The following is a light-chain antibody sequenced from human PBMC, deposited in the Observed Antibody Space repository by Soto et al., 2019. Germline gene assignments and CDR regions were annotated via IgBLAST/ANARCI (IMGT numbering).Light chain of an antibody. CDR2: GTS. CDR1: QSVSSN. J-gene: IGKJ4*01. V-gene: IGKV3D-15*01. Sequence: EIVMTQSPATLSVSPGETATLSCGTSQSVSSNLAWYQQKPGQAPRLLIYGTSTRATGIPARFSGSGSGTEFTLTIGYLRAEDSAVYFCQQYHDWVTFGGGTKVEI. CDR3: QQYHDWVT.